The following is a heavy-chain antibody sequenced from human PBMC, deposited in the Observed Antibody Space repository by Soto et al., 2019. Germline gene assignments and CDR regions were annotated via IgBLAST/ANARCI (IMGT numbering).Heavy chain of an antibody. Sequence: QLQLQESGPGLVKPSETLSLTCTVSGGSISSSSYYWGWIRQPPGKGLEWIGSIYYSGSTYYNPSLKRRVTISVDTSKNQFSLKLSSVTAADTAVYYCARQAGGVIVQAATPFDYWGQGTLVTVSS. V-gene: IGHV4-39*01. CDR2: IYYSGST. D-gene: IGHD2-2*01. CDR3: ARQAGGVIVQAATPFDY. J-gene: IGHJ4*02. CDR1: GGSISSSSYY.